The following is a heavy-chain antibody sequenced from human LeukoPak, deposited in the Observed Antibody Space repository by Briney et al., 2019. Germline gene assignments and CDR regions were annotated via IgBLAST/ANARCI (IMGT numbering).Heavy chain of an antibody. Sequence: GGSLRLSCADSGFTFSSYWITWVRQAPGKGLEWVANINRDGSVQNYVDSVKGRFTMSRDNAKKSLYLQMNSLRADDTAVYYYTTDRGFSTLEGWGQGTLVTVSS. CDR2: INRDGSVQ. CDR1: GFTFSSYW. V-gene: IGHV3-7*01. CDR3: TTDRGFSTLEG. D-gene: IGHD3-10*01. J-gene: IGHJ4*02.